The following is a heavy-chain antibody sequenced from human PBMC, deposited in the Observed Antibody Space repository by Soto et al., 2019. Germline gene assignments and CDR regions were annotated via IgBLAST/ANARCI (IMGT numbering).Heavy chain of an antibody. CDR1: GFTFSVYA. V-gene: IGHV3-23*01. CDR2: ISGSGDST. Sequence: EVRLLESGGGLVQPGGSLRLSCAASGFTFSVYAMSWVRQAPGKGLEWVSGISGSGDSTHYADSVKGRFTVSRDNSKSMLYLQTNCLRAEDTAIYYCAKALYGGFTYWGQGTLVTVSS. CDR3: AKALYGGFTY. D-gene: IGHD3-10*01. J-gene: IGHJ4*02.